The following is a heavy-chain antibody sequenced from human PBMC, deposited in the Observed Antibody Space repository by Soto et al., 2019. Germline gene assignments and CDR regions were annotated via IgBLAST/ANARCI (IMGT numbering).Heavy chain of an antibody. CDR2: ISAYNGNT. CDR1: GYTFTSYG. V-gene: IGHV1-18*04. Sequence: ASVKVSCKASGYTFTSYGISWVRQAPGQGLEWMGWISAYNGNTNYAQKLQGRVTMTTDTSTSTACMELRSLRSDDTAVYYCARSRAAAGHFDYWGQGTLVTVSS. D-gene: IGHD6-13*01. CDR3: ARSRAAAGHFDY. J-gene: IGHJ4*02.